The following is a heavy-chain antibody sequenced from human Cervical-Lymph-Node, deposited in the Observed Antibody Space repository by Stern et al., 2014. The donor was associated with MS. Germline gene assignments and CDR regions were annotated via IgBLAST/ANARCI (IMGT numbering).Heavy chain of an antibody. J-gene: IGHJ4*02. CDR1: GGTFSSYA. CDR3: AREILHYYGSGSYYKRFDY. D-gene: IGHD3-10*01. V-gene: IGHV1-69*01. CDR2: IIPIFGTA. Sequence: QVQLVESGAEVKKPGSSVKVSCKASGGTFSSYAISWVRQAPGQGLEWMGGIIPIFGTANYAQKFQGRVTITADESTSTAYMELSSLRSEDTAVYYCAREILHYYGSGSYYKRFDYWGQGTLVTVSS.